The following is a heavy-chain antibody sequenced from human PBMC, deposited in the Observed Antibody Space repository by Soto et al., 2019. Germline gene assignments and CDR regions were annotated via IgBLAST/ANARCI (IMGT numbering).Heavy chain of an antibody. J-gene: IGHJ3*02. V-gene: IGHV1-69*01. Sequence: QVQLVQSGAEVKKPESSVKVSCKASGGTLSRFAIIWVRQAPGQGLEWMGGIIPLFGAANYAQKFQGRVTITADESTSTAYMELSSLRSEDSAVYYCARGRSQDYRDYEEYAFDIWGQGTMVTVSS. CDR1: GGTLSRFA. CDR3: ARGRSQDYRDYEEYAFDI. D-gene: IGHD4-17*01. CDR2: IIPLFGAA.